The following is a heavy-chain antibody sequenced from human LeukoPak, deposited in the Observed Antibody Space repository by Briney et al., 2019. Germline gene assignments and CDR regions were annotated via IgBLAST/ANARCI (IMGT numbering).Heavy chain of an antibody. CDR3: ARGVGSGYADY. V-gene: IGHV4-59*01. Sequence: SETLSLTCTVSGGSISTYYWTWIRQPPGKGLEWIGYIYYSGSTNYNPSLKSRVTISVDTSKNQFSLKLISVTAADTAVYYCARGVGSGYADYWGQGALVTVSS. CDR2: IYYSGST. D-gene: IGHD3-22*01. J-gene: IGHJ4*02. CDR1: GGSISTYY.